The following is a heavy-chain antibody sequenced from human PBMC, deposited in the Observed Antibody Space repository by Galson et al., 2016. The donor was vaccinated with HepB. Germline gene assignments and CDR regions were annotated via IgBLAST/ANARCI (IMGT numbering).Heavy chain of an antibody. D-gene: IGHD3-10*01. Sequence: ETLSLTCVVSGGSMYTTNWWSWVRQPPGKGLEWIGEIYHSGSTNYNPSLKSRVTIPIGKSKTLFSLNLSSVTAADTAVYYCARVGWSFDVWGQGTTVTVSS. V-gene: IGHV4-4*02. CDR2: IYHSGST. CDR1: GGSMYTTNW. CDR3: ARVGWSFDV. J-gene: IGHJ6*02.